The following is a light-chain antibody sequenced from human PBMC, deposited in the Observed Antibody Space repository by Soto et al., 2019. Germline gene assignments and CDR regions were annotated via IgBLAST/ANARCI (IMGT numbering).Light chain of an antibody. J-gene: IGLJ1*01. CDR2: GVN. CDR3: SSYAGSSNV. CDR1: SSDVGTYDY. Sequence: QSALTQPRSVSGSPGQSVTISCTGSSSDVGTYDYVSWYQQHPGKAPKLMIHGVNKRPSGVPDRFSGSKSGNTASLTVSGLQAEDEADYYCSSYAGSSNVFGTGTKLTVL. V-gene: IGLV2-11*01.